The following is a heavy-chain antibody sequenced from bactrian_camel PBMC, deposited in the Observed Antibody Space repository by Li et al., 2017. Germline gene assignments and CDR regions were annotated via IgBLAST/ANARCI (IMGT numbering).Heavy chain of an antibody. V-gene: IGHV3S53*01. J-gene: IGHJ4*01. CDR3: AAGDRNQRCLKQIPEFNY. CDR2: VVTGGST. D-gene: IGHD1*01. Sequence: HVQLVESGGGSVQAGGSLRLSCASSAYTLRYYCMGWFRQAPGKEREGVAAVVTGGSTCYHDSAKGRFTISRDTAKNTLYLQMNSLKPEDTGVYYCAAGDRNQRCLKQIPEFNYWGQGTQVTVS. CDR1: AYTLRYYC.